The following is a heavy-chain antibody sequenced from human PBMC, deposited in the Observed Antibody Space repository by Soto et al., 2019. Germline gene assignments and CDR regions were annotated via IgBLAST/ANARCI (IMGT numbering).Heavy chain of an antibody. CDR3: ARGENYDILTGYYSY. V-gene: IGHV4-34*01. J-gene: IGHJ4*02. CDR2: INHSGST. CDR1: GGSFSGYY. Sequence: SETLSLTCAVYGGSFSGYYWSWIRQPPGKGLEWIGEINHSGSTNYNPSLKSRVTISVDTSKNQFSLKLSSVTAADTAVYYCARGENYDILTGYYSYWGQGTLVTVSS. D-gene: IGHD3-9*01.